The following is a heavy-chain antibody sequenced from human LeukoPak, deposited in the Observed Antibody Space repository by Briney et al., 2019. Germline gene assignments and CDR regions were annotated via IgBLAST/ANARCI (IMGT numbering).Heavy chain of an antibody. V-gene: IGHV3-30*02. CDR1: GFTFRNYD. J-gene: IGHJ4*02. CDR3: AKGGPPQYGSSWLEYNFDY. CDR2: IRRDGSDR. D-gene: IGHD6-13*01. Sequence: GGSLRLSCIPSGFTFRNYDMHWVRQAPGKGLEWVAFIRRDGSDRFHADSVKGRFTISRDNSRNTLYLQMNSLRAEDTAVYYCAKGGPPQYGSSWLEYNFDYWGQGTLVTVSS.